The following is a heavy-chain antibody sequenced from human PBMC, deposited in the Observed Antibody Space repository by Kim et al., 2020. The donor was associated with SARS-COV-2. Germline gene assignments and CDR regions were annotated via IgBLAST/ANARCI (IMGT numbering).Heavy chain of an antibody. CDR3: ARENSNYYGSGSYPDSVDYYGMDV. Sequence: ASVKVSCKASGYTFTSYYMHWVRQAPGQGLEWMGIINPSGGSTSYAQKFQGRVTMTRDTSTSTVYMELSSLRSEDTAVYYCARENSNYYGSGSYPDSVDYYGMDVWGQGTTVTVSS. CDR1: GYTFTSYY. CDR2: INPSGGST. J-gene: IGHJ6*02. D-gene: IGHD3-10*01. V-gene: IGHV1-46*01.